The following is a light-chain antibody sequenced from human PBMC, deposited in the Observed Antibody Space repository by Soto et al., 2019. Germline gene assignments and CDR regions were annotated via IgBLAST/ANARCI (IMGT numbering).Light chain of an antibody. CDR1: QSVSSN. J-gene: IGKJ1*01. V-gene: IGKV3-15*01. CDR3: QHYNNWPPWT. CDR2: GAS. Sequence: EIMMTLSLATLSVNPGERATFSCRASQSVSSNLAWYQQKPGQAPRLLIYGASIRATGIPARFSGSGSGTEFTLTISSLQSEDFAVYYCQHYNNWPPWTFGQGSMVDVK.